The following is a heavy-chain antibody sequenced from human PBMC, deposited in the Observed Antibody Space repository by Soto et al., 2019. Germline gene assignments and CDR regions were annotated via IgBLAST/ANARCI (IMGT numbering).Heavy chain of an antibody. V-gene: IGHV3-33*01. CDR2: IWYDGSNK. Sequence: QVQLVESGGGVVQPGRSLRLSCAASGFTFSSYGMHWVRQAPGKGLEWVAVIWYDGSNKYYADSVKGRFTISRDNSKKTLYLQTNSLRAEDTAVYYCARGVRGADVVVVRDWFDPWGQGTLVNVSS. CDR1: GFTFSSYG. CDR3: ARGVRGADVVVVRDWFDP. D-gene: IGHD2-21*01. J-gene: IGHJ5*02.